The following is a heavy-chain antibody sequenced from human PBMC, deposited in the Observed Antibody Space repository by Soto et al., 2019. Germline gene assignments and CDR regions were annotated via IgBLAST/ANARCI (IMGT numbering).Heavy chain of an antibody. D-gene: IGHD3-16*01. Sequence: QVQLVESGGDVVQPGRSLRLSCAATGFTVSGSGMHWVRQAPGKGLEWLAFISYDGSDKFYADSVKGRFTISRDSSKNTLYLQMNSLRAEDTAVYYCAGVLGCYPNFDFWVQGTLVTVSS. V-gene: IGHV3-30-3*01. CDR2: ISYDGSDK. J-gene: IGHJ4*02. CDR3: AGVLGCYPNFDF. CDR1: GFTVSGSG.